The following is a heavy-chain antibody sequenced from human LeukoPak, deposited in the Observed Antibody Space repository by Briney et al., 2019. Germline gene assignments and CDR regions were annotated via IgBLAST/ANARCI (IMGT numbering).Heavy chain of an antibody. J-gene: IGHJ4*02. Sequence: ASVKVSCKASGYTLTSYDINWVRQATGQGLEWMGWMNPNSGRTGYAQNFQGRITITRNTSISTAYMELSSLRSEDTAVYYCAGAPANTSPLIWGQGTLVTVSS. CDR3: AGAPANTSPLI. D-gene: IGHD2/OR15-2a*01. CDR2: MNPNSGRT. V-gene: IGHV1-8*01. CDR1: GYTLTSYD.